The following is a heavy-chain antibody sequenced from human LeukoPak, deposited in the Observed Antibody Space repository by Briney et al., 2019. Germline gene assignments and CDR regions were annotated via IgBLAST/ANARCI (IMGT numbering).Heavy chain of an antibody. J-gene: IGHJ4*02. CDR3: ESDARLGSYAH. V-gene: IGHV7-4-1*02. CDR1: GYTFTSYS. Sequence: GASVNVSCKASGYTFTSYSMNWVRQVPGQGLEWMGYISANTGNPTYAQDFTGRFVFFWDTSVTTAYLQISSLKAEDTAVYYCESDARLGSYAHCGQGTLVTVSS. CDR2: ISANTGNP. D-gene: IGHD1-26*01.